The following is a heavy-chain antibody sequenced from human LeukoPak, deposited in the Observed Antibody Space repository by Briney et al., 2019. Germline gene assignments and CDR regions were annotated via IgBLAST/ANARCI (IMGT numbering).Heavy chain of an antibody. Sequence: SETLSLTCAVYGGSFSGYYWSWIRQPPGKGLEWIGEINHSGSTYYNPSLKSRITLSVDTSNNRFSLKLSSVTAADTAVYYCARDPLGPSLAVDWGQGTLVTVSS. V-gene: IGHV4-34*09. CDR2: INHSGST. CDR1: GGSFSGYY. D-gene: IGHD6-19*01. J-gene: IGHJ4*02. CDR3: ARDPLGPSLAVD.